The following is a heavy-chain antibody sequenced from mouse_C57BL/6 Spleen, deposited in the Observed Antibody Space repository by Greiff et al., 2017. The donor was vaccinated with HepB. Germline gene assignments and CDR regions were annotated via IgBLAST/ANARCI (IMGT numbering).Heavy chain of an antibody. CDR1: GYTFTSYW. CDR2: IYPGSGST. V-gene: IGHV1-55*01. J-gene: IGHJ4*01. Sequence: QVQLQQPGAELVKPGASVKMSCKASGYTFTSYWITWVKQRPGQGLEWIGDIYPGSGSTNYNEKFKSKATLTVYTSSSTAYMQLSSLTSEDSAVYYCARGEDYSNWGDAMDYWGQGTSATVSS. CDR3: ARGEDYSNWGDAMDY. D-gene: IGHD2-5*01.